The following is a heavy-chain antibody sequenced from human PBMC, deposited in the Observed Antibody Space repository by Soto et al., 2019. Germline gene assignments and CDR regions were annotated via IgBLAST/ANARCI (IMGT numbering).Heavy chain of an antibody. Sequence: PGGSLRLSCAASGFIVTNHYMRWVRQAPGKGLEWVSVIYSGGSRYYADSVKGRFTISRHDTKNTLSLQMNSLRIEDTAVYYCVRGGPERSGISADDAFDIGGQGTVVTVSS. J-gene: IGHJ3*02. V-gene: IGHV3-53*01. CDR3: VRGGPERSGISADDAFDI. CDR1: GFIVTNHY. CDR2: IYSGGSR. D-gene: IGHD1-20*01.